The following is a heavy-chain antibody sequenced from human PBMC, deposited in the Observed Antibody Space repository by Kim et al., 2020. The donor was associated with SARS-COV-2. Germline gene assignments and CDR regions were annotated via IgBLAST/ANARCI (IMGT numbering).Heavy chain of an antibody. J-gene: IGHJ6*02. CDR3: AKDSTPFDYYYYGMDV. Sequence: GGSLRLSCAASGFTFSSYGMHWVRQAPGKGLEWVAVISYDGSNKYYADSVKGRFTISRDNSKNTLYLQMNSLRAEDTAVYYCAKDSTPFDYYYYGMDVWGQGTTVTVSS. D-gene: IGHD2-2*01. CDR2: ISYDGSNK. V-gene: IGHV3-30*18. CDR1: GFTFSSYG.